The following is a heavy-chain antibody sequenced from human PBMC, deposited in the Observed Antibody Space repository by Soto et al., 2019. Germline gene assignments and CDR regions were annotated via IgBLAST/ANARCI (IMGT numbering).Heavy chain of an antibody. V-gene: IGHV1-69*01. D-gene: IGHD3-22*01. J-gene: IGHJ3*02. Sequence: QVQLVQSGAEVKKPGSSVKVSCKASGGTFSSYAISWVRQAPGQGLEWMGGIIPIFGTANYAQKFQGRVTITADESTSTAYMERSSLRSEDTAVYYCARVGDYYDSSGYYSLVAFDIWGRGTMVTVSS. CDR1: GGTFSSYA. CDR3: ARVGDYYDSSGYYSLVAFDI. CDR2: IIPIFGTA.